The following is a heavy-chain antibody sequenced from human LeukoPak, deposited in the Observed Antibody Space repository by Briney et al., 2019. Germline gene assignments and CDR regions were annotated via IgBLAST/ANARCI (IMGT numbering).Heavy chain of an antibody. CDR3: ARCGSSGYHDGFDM. Sequence: ASVTVSFKASGYTFTIYYMNWVRQAPGQGLEWMGIINPTGGSTSYAQKFQGRVTMTRDTSTSTVYMDLSSLRSEDTAVYYCARCGSSGYHDGFDMWGQGTMVTVSS. V-gene: IGHV1-46*01. CDR1: GYTFTIYY. D-gene: IGHD3-22*01. CDR2: INPTGGST. J-gene: IGHJ3*02.